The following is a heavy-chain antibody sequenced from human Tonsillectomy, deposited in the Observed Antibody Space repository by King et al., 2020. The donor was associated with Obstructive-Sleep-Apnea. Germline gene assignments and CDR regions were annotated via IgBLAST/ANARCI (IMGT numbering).Heavy chain of an antibody. CDR3: AKGYQPMDPSYGVDV. V-gene: IGHV3-43D*03. CDR2: INWDGGLI. Sequence: VQLVESGGVVVQPGGSLRLSWAVSGFTFHVYAIHCVRQVTGKGLVGVSLINWDGGLIDYAVSVKGRFPISRDNSEDSLYLQMNSLRAEDTALYYCAKGYQPMDPSYGVDVWGQGTTVTVSS. CDR1: GFTFHVYA. J-gene: IGHJ6*02. D-gene: IGHD2-2*01.